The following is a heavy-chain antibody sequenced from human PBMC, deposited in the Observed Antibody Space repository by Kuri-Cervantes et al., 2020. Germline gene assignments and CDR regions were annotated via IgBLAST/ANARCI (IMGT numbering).Heavy chain of an antibody. D-gene: IGHD6-13*01. V-gene: IGHV4-39*07. J-gene: IGHJ4*02. CDR2: IYYSGST. CDR1: GGSISSSSYY. Sequence: GSLRLSCTVSGGSISSSSYYWGWIRQPPGKGLEWIGSIYYSGSTYYNPSLKSRVTISVDTSKNQFSLKLSSVTAADTAVYYCARDGAAAGSLDYWGQGTLVTVSS. CDR3: ARDGAAAGSLDY.